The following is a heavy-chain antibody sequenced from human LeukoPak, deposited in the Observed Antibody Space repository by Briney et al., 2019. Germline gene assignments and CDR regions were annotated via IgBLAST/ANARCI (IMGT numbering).Heavy chain of an antibody. Sequence: GASLRLSCAASGFTFSNYAMSWVRQAPGKGLEWVSAITGSDGSTYYANSVKGRFTISRGNSKNTLYLQMNSLRAEDTAIYSCAKWGDYDVFTGYYDADYWGQGTLVTVSS. CDR2: ITGSDGST. CDR1: GFTFSNYA. J-gene: IGHJ4*02. D-gene: IGHD3-9*01. V-gene: IGHV3-23*01. CDR3: AKWGDYDVFTGYYDADY.